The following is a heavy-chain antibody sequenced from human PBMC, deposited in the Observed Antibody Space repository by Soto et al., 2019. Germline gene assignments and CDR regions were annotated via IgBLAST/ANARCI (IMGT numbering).Heavy chain of an antibody. CDR2: IIPIFGTA. V-gene: IGHV1-69*12. CDR3: ARDPLSSSPSPGGWFDP. J-gene: IGHJ5*02. CDR1: GGTFSSYA. Sequence: QVQLVQSGAEVKKPGSSVKVSCKASGGTFSSYAISWVRQAPGQGLEWMGGIIPIFGTANYAQKFQGRVTITADESTSTAYMELGSLRSEDTAVYYCARDPLSSSPSPGGWFDPWGQGTLVTVSS. D-gene: IGHD6-13*01.